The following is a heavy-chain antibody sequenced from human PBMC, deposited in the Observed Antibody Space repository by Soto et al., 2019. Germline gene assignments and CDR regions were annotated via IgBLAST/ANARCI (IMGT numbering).Heavy chain of an antibody. J-gene: IGHJ5*02. D-gene: IGHD6-6*01. CDR3: AREEYSRSPQGTSFDP. Sequence: GESLKISCKGSGYSFTSYWISWVRQMPGKGLEWMGRIDPSDSYTNYSPSFQGHVTISADKSISTAYLQWSSLKASDTAMYYCAREEYSRSPQGTSFDPWGQGTLVTVSS. V-gene: IGHV5-10-1*01. CDR1: GYSFTSYW. CDR2: IDPSDSYT.